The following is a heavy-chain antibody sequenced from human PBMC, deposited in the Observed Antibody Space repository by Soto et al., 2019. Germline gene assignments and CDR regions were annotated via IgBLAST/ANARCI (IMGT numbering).Heavy chain of an antibody. CDR2: INQDGSAK. CDR3: GRGFGGTH. J-gene: IGHJ4*02. D-gene: IGHD2-15*01. V-gene: IGHV3-7*03. CDR1: GFTFNNYY. Sequence: EVQLVESGGGLVQPGGSLRLSCAASGFTFNNYYMVWVRQAPGSGLEWVANINQDGSAKYYVDSVKGRFTISRDNATSSLYLQINSLRAEDTVTYYCGRGFGGTHWGQGSLVTVSS.